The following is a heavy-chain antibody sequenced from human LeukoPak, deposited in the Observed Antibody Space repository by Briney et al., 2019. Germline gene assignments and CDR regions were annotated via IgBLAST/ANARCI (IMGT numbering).Heavy chain of an antibody. CDR2: IWYDGSNK. CDR1: GFTFSSYG. Sequence: GGSLRLSCAASGFTFSSYGMHWVRQAPGKGLEWVAVIWYDGSNKYYVDSVKGRFTISRDNSKNTLYLQMNSLRAEDTAVYYCSKRFSRGFLGGSGNFFGFWGQGTLVHGSS. J-gene: IGHJ4*01. CDR3: SKRFSRGFLGGSGNFFGF. V-gene: IGHV3-33*06. D-gene: IGHD3-10*01.